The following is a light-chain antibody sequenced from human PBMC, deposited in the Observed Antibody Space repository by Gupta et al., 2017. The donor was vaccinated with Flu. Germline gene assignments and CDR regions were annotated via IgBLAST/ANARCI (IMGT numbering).Light chain of an antibody. CDR3: SSHAGRVTWV. V-gene: IGLV2-11*01. Sequence: QSAPTQARSVSRSPGQSVTISCTGSSNDVGGSNRVSWYQQRPGKAPKLILYDVTERPSGVPDRFSGSKSGNTASLTISGLQADDEADYYCSSHAGRVTWVFGTGTTVTVL. J-gene: IGLJ1*01. CDR2: DVT. CDR1: SNDVGGSNR.